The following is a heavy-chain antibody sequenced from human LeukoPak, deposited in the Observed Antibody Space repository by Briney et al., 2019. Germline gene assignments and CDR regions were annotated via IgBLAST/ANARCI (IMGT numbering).Heavy chain of an antibody. CDR3: ARSPYYYDSSGYYYFDY. CDR1: GGTFSSYA. Sequence: ASVKVSCKASGGTFSSYAISWVRQAPGQGLEWMGGIIPIFGTANYAQKFQGRVTITADKSTSTAYMGLSSLRSEDTAVYYCARSPYYYDSSGYYYFDYWGQGTLVTVSS. CDR2: IIPIFGTA. D-gene: IGHD3-22*01. J-gene: IGHJ4*02. V-gene: IGHV1-69*06.